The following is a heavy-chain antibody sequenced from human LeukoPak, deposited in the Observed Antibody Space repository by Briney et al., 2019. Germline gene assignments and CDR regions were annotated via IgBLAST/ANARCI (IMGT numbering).Heavy chain of an antibody. D-gene: IGHD6-19*01. V-gene: IGHV3-33*01. Sequence: GGSLRLSCAASGSTFSSYGMHWVRQAPGKGLEWVAVIWYDGSNKYYADSVKGRFTISRDNSKNTLYLQMNSLRAEDTAVYYCARDLGSSGWYADYWGQGTLVTVSS. J-gene: IGHJ4*02. CDR1: GSTFSSYG. CDR2: IWYDGSNK. CDR3: ARDLGSSGWYADY.